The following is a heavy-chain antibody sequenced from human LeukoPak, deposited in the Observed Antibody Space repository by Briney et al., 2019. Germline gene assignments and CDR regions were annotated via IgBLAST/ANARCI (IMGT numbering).Heavy chain of an antibody. Sequence: SETLSLTCAVYGGSFSSYYWSWIRQPPGKGLEWTGYIYYSGSTNYNPSLKSRVTISVDTSKNQFSLKLSSVTAADTAVYYCARATSGRGVYFDYWGQGTLVTVSS. CDR1: GGSFSSYY. CDR3: ARATSGRGVYFDY. CDR2: IYYSGST. J-gene: IGHJ4*02. V-gene: IGHV4-59*01. D-gene: IGHD1-26*01.